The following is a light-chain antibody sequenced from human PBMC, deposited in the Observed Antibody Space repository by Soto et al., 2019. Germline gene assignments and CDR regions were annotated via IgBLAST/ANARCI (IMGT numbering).Light chain of an antibody. J-gene: IGLJ1*01. CDR2: DVS. CDR1: NSDVGGYNY. Sequence: QSALTQPASVSGSPGQSITISCTGTNSDVGGYNYVAWYQQHAGKAPKLMMYDVSNRPSGVSNRFSGSKSGNTASPTISGLQAEDEADYYCSSYAGTSTVFGTGTKVTV. V-gene: IGLV2-14*01. CDR3: SSYAGTSTV.